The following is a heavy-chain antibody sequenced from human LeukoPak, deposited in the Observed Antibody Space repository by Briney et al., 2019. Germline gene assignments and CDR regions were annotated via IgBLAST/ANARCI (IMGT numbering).Heavy chain of an antibody. D-gene: IGHD3-9*01. V-gene: IGHV3-73*01. CDR1: GLTFSGSA. CDR3: TRHEDDT. Sequence: GGSLKLSCAASGLTFSGSALHWVRQASGKGLEWVGRIRSKANSYATAYAASVKGRFTISRDDSKNTAYLQMNSLKTDDTAVYYCTRHEDDTWGQGTLVTVSS. CDR2: IRSKANSYAT. J-gene: IGHJ5*02.